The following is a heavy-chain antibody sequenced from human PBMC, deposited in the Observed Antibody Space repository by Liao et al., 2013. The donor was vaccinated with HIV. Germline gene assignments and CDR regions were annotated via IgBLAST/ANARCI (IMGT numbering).Heavy chain of an antibody. CDR1: GGSISSSSYY. D-gene: IGHD3-3*01. J-gene: IGHJ5*02. Sequence: QLQLQESGPGLVKPSETLSLTCIVSGGSISSSSYYWGWIRQPPGKGLEWFGSIYYGGSTYYNPSLKSRVTISIDTSKNHFSLRLNSVTAADTAVYYCTREGPYYDFWSGYYTSNPWGQGTLVTVSS. V-gene: IGHV4-39*02. CDR2: IYYGGST. CDR3: TREGPYYDFWSGYYTSNP.